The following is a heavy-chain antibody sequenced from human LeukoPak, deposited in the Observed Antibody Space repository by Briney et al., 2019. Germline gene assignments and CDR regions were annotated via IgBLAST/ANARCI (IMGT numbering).Heavy chain of an antibody. Sequence: PGGSLRLSCAASGFTFTSISWVRQAPGKGLGLEWVSAISGSGGTSYYADSVKGRFTISRDSSKNTLYLQMNSLRAEDTAVYYCAKGDDAFDFWGQGTMVTVSA. CDR1: GFTFTS. CDR3: AKGDDAFDF. CDR2: ISGSGGTS. J-gene: IGHJ3*01. V-gene: IGHV3-23*01.